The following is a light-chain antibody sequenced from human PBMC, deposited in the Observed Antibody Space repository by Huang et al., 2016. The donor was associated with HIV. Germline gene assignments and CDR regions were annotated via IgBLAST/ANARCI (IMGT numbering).Light chain of an antibody. CDR2: RPS. J-gene: IGKJ2*01. CDR3: QQSSNWPPIYT. Sequence: EVVMTQSPDTLSVSPRERATVSCTTSQSINNNLAWYQQKPGQAPRLLIYRPSTRATGVPARFSGGGSGTEFTLTISSLQSEDFGIYYCQQSSNWPPIYTFGQGTKLEI. V-gene: IGKV3-15*01. CDR1: QSINNN.